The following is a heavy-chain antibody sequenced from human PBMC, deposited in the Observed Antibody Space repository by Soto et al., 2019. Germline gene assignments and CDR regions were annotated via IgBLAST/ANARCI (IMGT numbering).Heavy chain of an antibody. Sequence: QVRLQESGPGLVKPSETLSLACSVSGGSISSNLYYWGWVRQPPGQGLEGLGAVYHTGNTWYNPSLKSRVTISVDTSKSQFSLKLKSVSASDTAIYYCARQTGAFGYYFDSWGPGLLVTISS. V-gene: IGHV4-39*01. J-gene: IGHJ4*02. CDR2: VYHTGNT. CDR3: ARQTGAFGYYFDS. D-gene: IGHD3-3*01. CDR1: GGSISSNLYY.